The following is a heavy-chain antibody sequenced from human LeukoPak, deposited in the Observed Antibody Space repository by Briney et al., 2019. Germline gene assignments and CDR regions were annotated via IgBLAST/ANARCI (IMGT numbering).Heavy chain of an antibody. CDR1: GGTFSSYA. V-gene: IGHV1-69*13. D-gene: IGHD1-26*01. CDR3: ARDLDSGSYSNY. Sequence: SVTVSCKASGGTFSSYAISWVRQAPGQGLEWMGGIIPIFGTANYAQKFQGRVTITADESTSTAYMELSSLRSEDTAVYYCARDLDSGSYSNYWGQGTLVTVSS. J-gene: IGHJ4*02. CDR2: IIPIFGTA.